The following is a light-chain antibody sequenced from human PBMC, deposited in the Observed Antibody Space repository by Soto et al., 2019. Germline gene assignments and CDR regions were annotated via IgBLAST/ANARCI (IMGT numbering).Light chain of an antibody. CDR1: QSVRSNY. Sequence: ETVLTQSPGTVSLSPGERATLSCTTSQSVRSNYLAWYQQKPGQAPRLLIYGVFSRATGIPDRFSGSGSGTDFTLTISGLEPEDSSVYYCQHYDGSPRTFGQWTKLEI. J-gene: IGKJ2*01. V-gene: IGKV3-20*01. CDR2: GVF. CDR3: QHYDGSPRT.